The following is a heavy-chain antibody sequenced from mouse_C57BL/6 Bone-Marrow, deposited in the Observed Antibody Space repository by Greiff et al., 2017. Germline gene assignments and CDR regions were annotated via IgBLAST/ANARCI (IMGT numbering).Heavy chain of an antibody. V-gene: IGHV1-59*01. CDR3: ARKDWVWFAY. CDR1: GYTFTSYW. Sequence: QVQLQQPGAELVRPGTSVKLSCKASGYTFTSYWMHWVKQRPGQGLEWIGVIDPSDSYTNYNQKFKGKATLTVDTSSSTANMQLSSLTSEDSAVYDYARKDWVWFAYWGQGTLVTVSA. CDR2: IDPSDSYT. D-gene: IGHD4-1*01. J-gene: IGHJ3*01.